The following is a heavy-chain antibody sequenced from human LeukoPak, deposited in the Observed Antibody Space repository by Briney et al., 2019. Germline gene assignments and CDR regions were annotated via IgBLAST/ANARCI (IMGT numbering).Heavy chain of an antibody. Sequence: GESLKISCKGSGYRFTIYWIGWVRQVPGRGLEWMGIIYPGDSDTRYSPSFQGQVTISADKSISTAYLQWSSLKASDTAMYYCARLKAVLSARAPWDAFDIWGQGTMVTVSS. CDR3: ARLKAVLSARAPWDAFDI. J-gene: IGHJ3*02. CDR2: IYPGDSDT. CDR1: GYRFTIYW. V-gene: IGHV5-51*01. D-gene: IGHD1-26*01.